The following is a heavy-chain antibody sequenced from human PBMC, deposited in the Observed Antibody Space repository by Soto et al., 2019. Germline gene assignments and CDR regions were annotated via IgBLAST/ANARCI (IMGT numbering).Heavy chain of an antibody. V-gene: IGHV1-18*01. CDR2: ISGYNGDT. D-gene: IGHD1-1*01. Sequence: ASVKVSCKASGYTFTRYGISWVRQAPGQGLEWMGWISGYNGDTNYAQKYQDRVSMTIDTSTGTAYMELRSLTSDDTAIYYCAKNGQPPYYYYGLDVWGQRTKVTVSS. J-gene: IGHJ6*02. CDR1: GYTFTRYG. CDR3: AKNGQPPYYYYGLDV.